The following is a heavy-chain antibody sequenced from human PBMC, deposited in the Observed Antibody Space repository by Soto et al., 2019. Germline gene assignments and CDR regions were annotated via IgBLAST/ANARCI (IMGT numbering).Heavy chain of an antibody. V-gene: IGHV1-69*02. D-gene: IGHD3-16*01. CDR2: IIPIIGII. J-gene: IGHJ5*02. Sequence: QVQLVQSGAEVKKPGSSVKVSCKASGGTFSTYTITWVRQAPGQGLEWMGRIIPIIGIINYAQKFQGRVTISADTVTGTAYMELIGLRSADPAVYYCAGAPDCHSNDSHASSYPWGQGTLVTVSS. CDR1: GGTFSTYT. CDR3: AGAPDCHSNDSHASSYP.